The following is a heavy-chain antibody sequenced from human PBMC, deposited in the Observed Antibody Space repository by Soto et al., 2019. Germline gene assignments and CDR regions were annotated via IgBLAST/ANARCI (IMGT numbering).Heavy chain of an antibody. CDR3: ARGTMVRLYGMDV. Sequence: PSETLSLTCAVYGGSFSGYYWSWIRQPPGKGLEWIGEINHSGSTNYNPSLKSRVTISVDTSKNQFPLKLSSVTAADTAVYYCARGTMVRLYGMDVWGQGTTVTVSS. J-gene: IGHJ6*02. CDR2: INHSGST. V-gene: IGHV4-34*01. CDR1: GGSFSGYY. D-gene: IGHD3-10*01.